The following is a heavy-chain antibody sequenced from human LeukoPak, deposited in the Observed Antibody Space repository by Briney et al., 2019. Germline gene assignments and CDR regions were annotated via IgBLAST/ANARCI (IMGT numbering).Heavy chain of an antibody. Sequence: GASVKVSCKASGYTFTSYAISWVRRAPGQGLEWMGWISTYNGNTNYAQKLQGRVTMTTDTSTSTAYMELRSLRSDDTAVYYCARAGIGYCSSTSCYEFDYWGQGTLVTASS. CDR3: ARAGIGYCSSTSCYEFDY. CDR2: ISTYNGNT. J-gene: IGHJ4*02. CDR1: GYTFTSYA. D-gene: IGHD2-2*01. V-gene: IGHV1-18*01.